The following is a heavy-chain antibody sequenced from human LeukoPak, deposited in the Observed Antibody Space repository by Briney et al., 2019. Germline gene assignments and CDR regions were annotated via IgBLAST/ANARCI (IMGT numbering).Heavy chain of an antibody. CDR2: INPSGGST. D-gene: IGHD3-16*01. Sequence: ASVNVSCKASGYTFTSYYMHWVRQAPGQGLEWMGIINPSGGSTSYAQKFQGRVTMTRDTSTSTVYMELSSLRSEDTAVYYCARDLGDWYFDLWGRGTLVTVSS. CDR3: ARDLGDWYFDL. CDR1: GYTFTSYY. J-gene: IGHJ2*01. V-gene: IGHV1-46*01.